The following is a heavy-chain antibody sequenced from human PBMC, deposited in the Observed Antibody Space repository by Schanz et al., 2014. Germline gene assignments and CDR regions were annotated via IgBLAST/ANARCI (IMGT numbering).Heavy chain of an antibody. CDR2: VSSSSSYT. D-gene: IGHD3-22*01. CDR1: GFVFGDYY. J-gene: IGHJ4*02. V-gene: IGHV3-11*05. Sequence: VQLAESGGGLVKPGGSLRLSCAASGFVFGDYYMAWIRQAPGKGLEWVSYVSSSSSYTHYADSVKGRFTISRDNAKNSLYLQMNSLRAEDTAVYYCARPPHDSSGYYPFDYWGQGTLVTVSS. CDR3: ARPPHDSSGYYPFDY.